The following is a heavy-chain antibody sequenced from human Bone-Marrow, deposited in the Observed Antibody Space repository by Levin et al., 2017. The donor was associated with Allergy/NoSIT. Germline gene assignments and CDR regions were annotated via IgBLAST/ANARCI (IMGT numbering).Heavy chain of an antibody. CDR3: TNSLTGEAS. CDR1: GFIFSNFW. J-gene: IGHJ5*02. Sequence: AGESLKISCAASGFIFSNFWMHWVRQVPGKGLMFVSTIKPDGTGANYADSVKGRFTISRDNSKNTLFLEMNSLRVEDTGVYYCTNSLTGEASWGRGTLVTVSS. CDR2: IKPDGTGA. D-gene: IGHD7-27*01. V-gene: IGHV3-74*01.